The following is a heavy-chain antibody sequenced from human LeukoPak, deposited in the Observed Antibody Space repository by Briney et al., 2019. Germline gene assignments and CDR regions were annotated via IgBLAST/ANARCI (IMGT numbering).Heavy chain of an antibody. J-gene: IGHJ5*02. CDR1: EYSFTRYW. Sequence: GESLRISCKGSEYSFTRYWISWVRQMPGKGLEWMGRIDPSDSYTNYSPSFQGHVTISADKSISTAYLQWSSLKASDTAMYYCATGGSCSGGSCYSGSWFDPWGQGTLVTVSS. V-gene: IGHV5-10-1*01. D-gene: IGHD2-15*01. CDR2: IDPSDSYT. CDR3: ATGGSCSGGSCYSGSWFDP.